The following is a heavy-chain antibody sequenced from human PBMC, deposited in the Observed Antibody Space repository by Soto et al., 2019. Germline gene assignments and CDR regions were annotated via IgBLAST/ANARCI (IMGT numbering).Heavy chain of an antibody. CDR3: TRALSGSYDH. Sequence: PSQTLSLTCAISGDIVSSKSAAWNWIRQSPSRGLEWLGRTHYRSKWSTDYAISVKSRITINPDTSNNHFSLQLKSVTPEDTAVYYCTRALSGSYDHWGQGTLVTVSS. CDR1: GDIVSSKSAA. V-gene: IGHV6-1*01. CDR2: THYRSKWST. J-gene: IGHJ5*02. D-gene: IGHD1-26*01.